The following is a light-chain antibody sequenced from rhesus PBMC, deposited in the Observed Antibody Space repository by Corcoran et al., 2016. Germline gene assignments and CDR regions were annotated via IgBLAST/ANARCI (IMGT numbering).Light chain of an antibody. V-gene: IGKV1-22*01. CDR1: QTISSW. J-gene: IGKJ1*01. Sequence: DIQMTQSPSALSASVGDTVTLTCRASQTISSWLDWYQQKPGKAPKLLIYKTSSLQSGVPSRFSGSGSGTDCTLTISSLQPEDFATYYCLQYTSRPWTFGQGTKVEIK. CDR3: LQYTSRPWT. CDR2: KTS.